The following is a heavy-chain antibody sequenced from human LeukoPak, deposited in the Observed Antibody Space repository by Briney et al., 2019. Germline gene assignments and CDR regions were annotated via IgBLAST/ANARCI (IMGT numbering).Heavy chain of an antibody. Sequence: GESLKISCKGSGYSFTSYWIGWVRQMPGKGLEWVGIIYPGDSDTRYSPSFQGQVTISADKSISTAYLQWSSLKASDTAMYYCARHGIAARRYNWFDPWGQGTLVTVSS. CDR1: GYSFTSYW. CDR2: IYPGDSDT. J-gene: IGHJ5*02. CDR3: ARHGIAARRYNWFDP. V-gene: IGHV5-51*01. D-gene: IGHD6-6*01.